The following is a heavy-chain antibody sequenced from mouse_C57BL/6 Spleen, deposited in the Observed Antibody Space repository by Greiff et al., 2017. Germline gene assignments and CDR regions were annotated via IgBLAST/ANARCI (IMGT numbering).Heavy chain of an antibody. J-gene: IGHJ2*01. D-gene: IGHD2-4*01. V-gene: IGHV1-53*01. CDR3: ARKYDYDGEEYYLDY. CDR1: GYTFTSYW. CDR2: INPSNGGT. Sequence: QVQLQQPGTELVKPGASVKLSCKASGYTFTSYWMHWVKQRPGQGLEWIGNINPSNGGTNYNEKFKGKATLTVDKSSSTAYMQLSSLTSEDSAVYDCARKYDYDGEEYYLDYWGQGTTLTVSS.